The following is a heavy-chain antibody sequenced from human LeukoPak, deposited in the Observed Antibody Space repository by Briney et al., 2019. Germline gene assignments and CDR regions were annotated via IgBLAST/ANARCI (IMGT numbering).Heavy chain of an antibody. Sequence: GGSLRLSCVASGFTFSDYWMTWVRQAPGKGLEWVANIKKDGSPNYYVDSVKGRFTISKDNARNSLYLQMNSLRAEDTAVYYCATEPYGSPAGWGPGTLVTVSS. V-gene: IGHV3-7*01. CDR3: ATEPYGSPAG. CDR1: GFTFSDYW. CDR2: IKKDGSPN. D-gene: IGHD2-15*01. J-gene: IGHJ4*02.